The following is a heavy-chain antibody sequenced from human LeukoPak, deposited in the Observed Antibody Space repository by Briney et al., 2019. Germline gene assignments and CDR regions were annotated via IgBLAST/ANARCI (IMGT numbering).Heavy chain of an antibody. J-gene: IGHJ5*02. CDR1: GGSISSYY. CDR3: ARGPARGWFDP. V-gene: IGHV4-59*01. Sequence: KPSETLSLTCTVSGGSISSYYWSWIRQPPGKGLEWIGYIYYSGSTNYNPSLKSRVTISVDTSKNQFSLKLSSVTAADTAVYYCARGPARGWFDPWGQGTLVTVSS. CDR2: IYYSGST.